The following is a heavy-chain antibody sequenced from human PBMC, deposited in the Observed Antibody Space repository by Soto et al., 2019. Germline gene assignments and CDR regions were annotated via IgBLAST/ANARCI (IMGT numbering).Heavy chain of an antibody. Sequence: SVKVSCKASGGTFSSYAISWMRQAPGQGLEWMGGIIPIFGTANYAQKFQGRVTITADKSTSTAYMELSSLRSEDTAVYYCARDRGIFGVVIDYGMDVWGQGTTVTVSS. V-gene: IGHV1-69*06. CDR1: GGTFSSYA. CDR3: ARDRGIFGVVIDYGMDV. D-gene: IGHD3-3*01. CDR2: IIPIFGTA. J-gene: IGHJ6*02.